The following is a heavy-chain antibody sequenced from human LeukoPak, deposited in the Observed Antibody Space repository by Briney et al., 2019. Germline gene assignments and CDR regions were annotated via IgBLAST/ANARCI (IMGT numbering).Heavy chain of an antibody. CDR2: IYYSGST. Sequence: SETLSLTCTVSGGSISSSSYYWGWIRQPPGKGLEWIGSIYYSGSTYYNPSLKSRVTISVDTSKNQFSLKLSSVTAADTAVYYCARDLGGYYGREQVYWGQGTLVTVSS. V-gene: IGHV4-39*07. D-gene: IGHD3-22*01. CDR1: GGSISSSSYY. CDR3: ARDLGGYYGREQVY. J-gene: IGHJ4*02.